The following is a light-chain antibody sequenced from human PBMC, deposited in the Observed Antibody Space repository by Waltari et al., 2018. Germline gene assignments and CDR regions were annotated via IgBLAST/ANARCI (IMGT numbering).Light chain of an antibody. Sequence: QSVLTQPPSVSAAPGQEVTISCSGGSSNVGNNYVSWYQQLPGTAPKLLIYEHNKRPSGSPDRFSGSKSGTSATLGITGLQTGDEAVYYCGTWDSDLDAGVFGGGTKVTVL. CDR1: SSNVGNNY. CDR3: GTWDSDLDAGV. V-gene: IGLV1-51*02. CDR2: EHN. J-gene: IGLJ2*01.